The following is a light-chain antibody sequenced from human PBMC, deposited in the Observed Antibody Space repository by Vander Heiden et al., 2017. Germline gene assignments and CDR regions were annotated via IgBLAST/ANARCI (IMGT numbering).Light chain of an antibody. V-gene: IGKV2-40*01. CDR1: ENLLDADDGNTY. J-gene: IGKJ1*01. CDR2: TVS. Sequence: IVMTQSPLSLPVTPGEPASISCRSSENLLDADDGNTYLDWYVQKPGRSPQLLIYTVSYRASGVPDRFSGSGSGADFTLQVSRVEADDVGVYYCVQRVEFPWTFGLETKVGIK. CDR3: VQRVEFPWT.